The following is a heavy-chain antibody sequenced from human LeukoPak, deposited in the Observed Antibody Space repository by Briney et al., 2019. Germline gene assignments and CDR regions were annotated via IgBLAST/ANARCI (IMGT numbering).Heavy chain of an antibody. J-gene: IGHJ6*03. V-gene: IGHV4-61*02. Sequence: SGTLSLTCTVSGGSISSGSYYWSWIRQPAGKGLEWIGRIYTSGSTNYNPSLKSRVTISVDTSKNQFSLKLSSVTAADTAVYYCARDKTSYYYYYYYMDVWGKGTTVTVSS. CDR1: GGSISSGSYY. CDR3: ARDKTSYYYYYYYMDV. CDR2: IYTSGST. D-gene: IGHD2-2*01.